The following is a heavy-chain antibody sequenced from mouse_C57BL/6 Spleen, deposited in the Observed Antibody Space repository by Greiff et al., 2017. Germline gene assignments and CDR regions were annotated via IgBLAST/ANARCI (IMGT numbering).Heavy chain of an antibody. CDR1: GFTFTDYY. CDR3: ARGGLLPYYFDY. D-gene: IGHD2-3*01. CDR2: IRNKANGYTT. J-gene: IGHJ2*01. V-gene: IGHV7-3*01. Sequence: EVQRVESGGGLVQPGGSLSLSCAASGFTFTDYYMSWVRQPPGKALEWLGFIRNKANGYTTEYSASVKGRFTSSRDNSQSILYLQMNALRAEDSATYYCARGGLLPYYFDYWGQGTTLTVSS.